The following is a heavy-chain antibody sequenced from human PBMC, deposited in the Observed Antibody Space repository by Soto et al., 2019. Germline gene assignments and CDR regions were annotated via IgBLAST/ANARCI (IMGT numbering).Heavy chain of an antibody. CDR2: IIPILGIA. CDR1: GGTFSSYT. J-gene: IGHJ6*03. Sequence: ASVKVSCKASGGTFSSYTISWVRQAPGQGLEWMGRIIPILGIANYAQKFQGRVTITADKSTSTAYMELSSLRSEDTAVYYCAREGPSLGYYYYYYYMDVCGKGTTVTVSS. V-gene: IGHV1-69*04. CDR3: AREGPSLGYYYYYYYMDV.